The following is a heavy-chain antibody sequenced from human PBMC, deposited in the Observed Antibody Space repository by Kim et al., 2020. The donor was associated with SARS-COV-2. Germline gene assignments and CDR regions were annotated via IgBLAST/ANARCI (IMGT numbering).Heavy chain of an antibody. Sequence: SETLSLICVVSGASISSSSCWSWVRQPPGKGLEWIGEVDHSGTTSYNVSLKSRVTISVDKSKNQFSLRLNSVSAADTAVYYCARGVSSAWTLRAWFDPWG. D-gene: IGHD3-22*01. CDR3: ARGVSSAWTLRAWFDP. V-gene: IGHV4-4*02. CDR2: VDHSGTT. J-gene: IGHJ5*02. CDR1: GASISSSSC.